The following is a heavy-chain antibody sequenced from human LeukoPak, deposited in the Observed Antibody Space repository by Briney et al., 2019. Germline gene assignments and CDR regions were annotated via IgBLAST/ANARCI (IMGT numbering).Heavy chain of an antibody. CDR3: ARAGIVGATPNHFVDY. CDR1: GYTVTSYG. D-gene: IGHD1-26*01. Sequence: APVKGSFKASGYTVTSYGISWGRTGPGQGAGWNGWISAYNGNTNYAQKLQGRVTTTTDTSTSTAYMELRSLRSDDTAVYYCARAGIVGATPNHFVDYWGQETLVTVSS. CDR2: ISAYNGNT. V-gene: IGHV1-18*01. J-gene: IGHJ4*02.